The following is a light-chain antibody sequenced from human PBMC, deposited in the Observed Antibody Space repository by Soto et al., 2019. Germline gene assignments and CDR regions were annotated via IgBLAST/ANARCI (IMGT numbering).Light chain of an antibody. CDR3: MQALQTERT. J-gene: IGKJ1*01. V-gene: IGKV2-28*01. CDR1: QSLLHSNGYNY. CDR2: LGS. Sequence: DIVMTQSPLSLPVTPGEPASISCRSSQSLLHSNGYNYLDWYLQKPGQSPQLLIYLGSNRASEVPDRFSGSGSGTDFTLKISRVEAEDVGVYYCMQALQTERTFGQGTKVEIK.